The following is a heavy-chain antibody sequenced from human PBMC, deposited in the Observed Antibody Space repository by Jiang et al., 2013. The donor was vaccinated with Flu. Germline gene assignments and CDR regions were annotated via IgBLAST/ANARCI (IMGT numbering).Heavy chain of an antibody. CDR2: GSNK. J-gene: IGHJ6*02. CDR3: ARDREDIVVVPAAIPSSRYGMDV. Sequence: GSNKYYADSVKGRFTISRDNSKNTLYLQMNSLRAEDTAVYYCARDREDIVVVPAAIPSSRYGMDVWGQGTTVTVSS. V-gene: IGHV3-33*01. D-gene: IGHD2-2*01.